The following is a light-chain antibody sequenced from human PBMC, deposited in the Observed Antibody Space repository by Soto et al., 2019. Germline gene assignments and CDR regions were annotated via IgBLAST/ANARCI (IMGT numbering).Light chain of an antibody. J-gene: IGKJ1*01. Sequence: DIQLTQSPSFLSASAGDRVTITCRASQGISSLLAWYQQKPGKAPKLLIHAASTLQSGVPSRFSGSGSGTEFTLTISSLQPEDFATYYCQQLNSYPQTFGQGTKVDIK. CDR2: AAS. CDR3: QQLNSYPQT. CDR1: QGISSL. V-gene: IGKV1-9*01.